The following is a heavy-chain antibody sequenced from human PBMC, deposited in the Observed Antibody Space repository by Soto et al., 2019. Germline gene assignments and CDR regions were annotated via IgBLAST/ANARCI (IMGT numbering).Heavy chain of an antibody. CDR1: GFTFSNAW. CDR3: TTDTRLYYDSSGYLNWFDP. CDR2: IKSKTDGGTT. D-gene: IGHD3-22*01. Sequence: SGGSLRLSCAASGFTFSNAWMSWVRQAPGKGLEWVGRIKSKTDGGTTDYAAPVKGRFTISRDDSKNTLYLQMNSLKTEDTAVYYCTTDTRLYYDSSGYLNWFDPWGQGTLVTVSS. V-gene: IGHV3-15*01. J-gene: IGHJ5*02.